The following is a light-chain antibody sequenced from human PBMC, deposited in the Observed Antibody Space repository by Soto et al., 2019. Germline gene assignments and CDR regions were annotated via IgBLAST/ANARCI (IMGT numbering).Light chain of an antibody. Sequence: EIVLTQSPGTLSLSPGERATLSCRASQSVSSSYLAWYQHKPGQAPRLLIYGASSRATGIPDRFSGSGSGTDFTLTISRLEPEDCAVYYCQQYGSSPHTFGPGTKLEIK. CDR1: QSVSSSY. J-gene: IGKJ2*01. V-gene: IGKV3-20*01. CDR3: QQYGSSPHT. CDR2: GAS.